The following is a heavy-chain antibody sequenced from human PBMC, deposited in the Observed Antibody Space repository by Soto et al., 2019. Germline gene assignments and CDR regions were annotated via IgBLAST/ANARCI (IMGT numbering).Heavy chain of an antibody. J-gene: IGHJ4*02. Sequence: PSETLSLTXTVSGGSISSSSYYWGWIRQPPGKGLEWIGSIYYSGSTYYNPSLKSRVTISVDTSKNQFSLKLSSVTAADTPVYYCARKGSAQYEIDYWGQGTLVTVSS. CDR2: IYYSGST. V-gene: IGHV4-39*01. D-gene: IGHD3-10*01. CDR3: ARKGSAQYEIDY. CDR1: GGSISSSSYY.